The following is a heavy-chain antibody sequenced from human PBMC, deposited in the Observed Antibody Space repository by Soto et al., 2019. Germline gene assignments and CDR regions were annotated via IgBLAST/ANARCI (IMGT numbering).Heavy chain of an antibody. CDR2: ISGSGGST. CDR1: GFTFSSYA. V-gene: IGHV3-23*01. CDR3: VKDNTVRGVIGYYDY. D-gene: IGHD3-10*01. J-gene: IGHJ4*02. Sequence: PGGSLRLSCAASGFTFSSYAMSWVRQAPGKGLEWVSAISGSGGSTYYAGSVKGRFTISRDNSKNTLYLQMNSLGAEDTAVYYCVKDNTVRGVIGYYDYWGQGTLVTVSS.